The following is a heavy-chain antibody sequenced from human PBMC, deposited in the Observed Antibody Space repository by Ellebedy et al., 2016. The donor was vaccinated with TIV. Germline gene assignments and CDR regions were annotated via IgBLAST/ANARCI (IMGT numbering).Heavy chain of an antibody. CDR2: MNPKSGNT. J-gene: IGHJ5*02. D-gene: IGHD3-10*01. Sequence: AASVKVSCKASGYTFTNFDINWVRQASGQGLEWMGWMNPKSGNTVYSQKFQGRVTMTSNTPMNTAYMDLTSLRPEDTAVYYCTRGGTKGENKSFDPWGQGTLVIVSS. CDR3: TRGGTKGENKSFDP. CDR1: GYTFTNFD. V-gene: IGHV1-8*01.